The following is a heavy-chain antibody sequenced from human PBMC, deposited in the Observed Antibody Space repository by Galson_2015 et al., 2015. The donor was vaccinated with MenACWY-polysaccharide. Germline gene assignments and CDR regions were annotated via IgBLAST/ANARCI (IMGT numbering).Heavy chain of an antibody. J-gene: IGHJ4*02. V-gene: IGHV3-23*01. D-gene: IGHD6-19*01. CDR1: GFTFATQA. CDR2: IGSDGNNR. CDR3: AKDSDYTTGWYSADY. Sequence: SLRLSCAASGFTFATQAMTWVRQAPGKGLEWVSSIGSDGNNRYHADSVKGRFTISRDNSKNTLYLQMNSLTADDTAVCFCAKDSDYTTGWYSADYWGQGTLVTVSS.